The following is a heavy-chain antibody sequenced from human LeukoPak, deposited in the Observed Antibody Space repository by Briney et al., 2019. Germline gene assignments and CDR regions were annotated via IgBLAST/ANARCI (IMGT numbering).Heavy chain of an antibody. CDR1: GGSVSGYY. V-gene: IGHV4-34*01. CDR2: INHSGST. D-gene: IGHD3-22*01. Sequence: PSETLSLTCVVYGGSVSGYYWSWIRQPPGKGLEWIGEINHSGSTKYDASVKGRVTISVDTSKNQFSLKLNSVTPAAPAVYSCAYSSGSQQHSGHGTLVTVSS. J-gene: IGHJ1*01. CDR3: AYSSGSQQH.